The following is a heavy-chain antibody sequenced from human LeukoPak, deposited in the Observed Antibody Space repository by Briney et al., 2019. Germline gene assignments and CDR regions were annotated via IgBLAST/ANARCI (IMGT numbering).Heavy chain of an antibody. CDR2: IDWDDDK. CDR3: ARIFGGYGTPYYFDY. V-gene: IGHV2-70*11. CDR1: GFSLSTSGMC. Sequence: ESGPTLVNPTQTLTLTCTFSGFSLSTSGMCVSWIRQPPGKALEWLARIDWDDDKYYSTSLKTRLTISKDTSKNQVVLTMTNMDPVDTATYYCARIFGGYGTPYYFDYWGQGTLVTVSS. D-gene: IGHD5-12*01. J-gene: IGHJ4*02.